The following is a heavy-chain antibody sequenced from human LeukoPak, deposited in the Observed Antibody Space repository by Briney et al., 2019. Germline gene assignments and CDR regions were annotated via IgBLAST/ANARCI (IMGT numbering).Heavy chain of an antibody. CDR1: GFTFSSYG. D-gene: IGHD1-26*01. V-gene: IGHV3-30*03. CDR2: ISYDGSNK. CDR3: AYNGSYTEAFDI. Sequence: GRSLRLSCAASGFTFSSYGMHWVRQAPGKGLEWVAVISYDGSNKYYADSVKGRFTISRDNSKNTLYLQMNSLRAEDTAVYYCAYNGSYTEAFDIWGQGTMVTVSS. J-gene: IGHJ3*02.